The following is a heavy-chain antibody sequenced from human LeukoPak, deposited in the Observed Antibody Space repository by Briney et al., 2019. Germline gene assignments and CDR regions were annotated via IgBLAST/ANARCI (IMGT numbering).Heavy chain of an antibody. V-gene: IGHV3-7*01. CDR1: GFRFHSYW. CDR2: INPDGSGK. J-gene: IGHJ4*02. CDR3: ASKQGDY. Sequence: GGSLRLSCAASGFRFHSYWMIWVRQAPGKGLEWVANINPDGSGKYYVDSVKGRFTISRDNAKKSLYLQMNSLRAEDTAVYYCASKQGDYWGQGTLVTVSS.